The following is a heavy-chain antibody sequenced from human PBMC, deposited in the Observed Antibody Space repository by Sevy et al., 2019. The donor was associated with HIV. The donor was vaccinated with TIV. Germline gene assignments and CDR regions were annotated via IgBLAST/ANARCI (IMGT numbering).Heavy chain of an antibody. CDR3: ARDRVDCTNGVCYTGTSFDP. D-gene: IGHD2-8*01. Sequence: ASVKVSCKASGGTFSSYAISWVRQAPGQGLAWMGGIIPIFGTANYAQKFQGRVTITADKSTSTAYMELSSLRSEDTAVYYCARDRVDCTNGVCYTGTSFDPWGQGTLVTVSS. V-gene: IGHV1-69*06. CDR2: IIPIFGTA. J-gene: IGHJ5*02. CDR1: GGTFSSYA.